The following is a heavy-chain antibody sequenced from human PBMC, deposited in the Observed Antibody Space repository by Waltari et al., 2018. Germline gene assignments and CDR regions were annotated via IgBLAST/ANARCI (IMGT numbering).Heavy chain of an antibody. V-gene: IGHV3-9*03. CDR2: ISWNSGNI. D-gene: IGHD3-16*01. J-gene: IGHJ3*01. CDR1: GFTFDDYA. Sequence: EVQLVESGGDLVQPGRSLRLSCAASGFTFDDYAMHWVRQPPGKGLEGISGISWNSGNIGYADSVRGRFTISRDNAKNSLYLQMNSLRAEDMALYYCAKDMGQSPDGAFDLWGQGTMVTVSS. CDR3: AKDMGQSPDGAFDL.